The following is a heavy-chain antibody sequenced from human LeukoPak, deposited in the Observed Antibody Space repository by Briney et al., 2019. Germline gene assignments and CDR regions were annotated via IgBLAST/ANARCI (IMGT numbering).Heavy chain of an antibody. CDR1: GFTFSDYY. D-gene: IGHD1-1*01. V-gene: IGHV3-11*06. CDR2: ISSSSSYT. J-gene: IGHJ6*02. CDR3: ARGLGTTGTTDYYYGMDV. Sequence: GGSLRLSCAASGFTFSDYYMSWIRQAPGKGLEWVSYISSSSSYTNYADSVKGRFTISRDNAKNSLYLQMNSLRAEDTAVYYCARGLGTTGTTDYYYGMDVWGQGTTVTVSS.